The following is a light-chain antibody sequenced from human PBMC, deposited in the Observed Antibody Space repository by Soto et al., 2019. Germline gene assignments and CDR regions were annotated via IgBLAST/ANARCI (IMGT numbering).Light chain of an antibody. CDR2: KAS. V-gene: IGKV1-5*03. Sequence: DIQMTQSPSTLSASVGDRVTITCRASQNINSWLAWYQQKPGKAPKLLIYKASNLESGVPSRFSGSGSGTDFTLTISSLQPDDVATYHCQQYESFFPLTFGGGTKVEIK. CDR3: QQYESFFPLT. CDR1: QNINSW. J-gene: IGKJ4*01.